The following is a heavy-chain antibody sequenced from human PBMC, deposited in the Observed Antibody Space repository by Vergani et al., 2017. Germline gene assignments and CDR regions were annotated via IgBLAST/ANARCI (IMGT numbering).Heavy chain of an antibody. CDR1: GFTFSSYA. CDR2: ISGSGGST. V-gene: IGHV3-23*01. Sequence: EVQLLESGGGLVQPGGSLRLSCAASGFTFSSYAMSWVRQAPGKGLEWVSAISGSGGSTYYADSVKGRFTISRDNSKNTLYLQMNSLRAEDTAVYYCAKGFVTAMVRGDAFDIWGQGTMVTVSS. D-gene: IGHD3-10*01. J-gene: IGHJ3*02. CDR3: AKGFVTAMVRGDAFDI.